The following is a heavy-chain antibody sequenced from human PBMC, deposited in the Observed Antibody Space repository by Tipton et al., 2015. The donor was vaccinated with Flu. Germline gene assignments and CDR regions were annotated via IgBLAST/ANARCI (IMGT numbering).Heavy chain of an antibody. CDR3: ARDRLPGPRSDGIDI. J-gene: IGHJ3*02. V-gene: IGHV4-31*03. CDR1: GASIRSGGYY. Sequence: LSLSCTVSGASIRSGGYYWSGIRQHPGKGLVWFGYIYYRGGTYYCTYYNPSLKSRVHLSVHTSKYQFSLKVNSVTAADTAVYYCARDRLPGPRSDGIDIWGQETMVTDAS. CDR2: IYYRGGTYYCT.